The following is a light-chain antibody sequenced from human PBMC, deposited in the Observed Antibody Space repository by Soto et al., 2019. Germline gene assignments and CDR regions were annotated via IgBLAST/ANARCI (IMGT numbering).Light chain of an antibody. CDR1: SSDVGGYNY. Sequence: QSALTQPPSASGSPGQSVTISCTGTSSDVGGYNYVSWYQQHPGKATKLMIYEVNKRPSGVPDRFSGSKSGNTASLTVSGLQAEDEAEYYCNSYAGSNNWVFGGGTKLTVL. V-gene: IGLV2-8*01. J-gene: IGLJ3*02. CDR3: NSYAGSNNWV. CDR2: EVN.